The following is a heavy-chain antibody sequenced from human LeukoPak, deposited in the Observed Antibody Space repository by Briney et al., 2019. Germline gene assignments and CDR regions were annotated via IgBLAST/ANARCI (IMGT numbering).Heavy chain of an antibody. CDR2: ISYDGSNK. D-gene: IGHD6-19*01. CDR1: GFTFSSYA. J-gene: IGHJ4*02. CDR3: ARDFGGFIAVAAWSAYTFDY. Sequence: PGRSLRLSCAASGFTFSSYAMHRVRQAPGKGLEWVAVISYDGSNKYYADSVKGRFTISRDNSKNTLYLQMNSLRAEDTAVYYCARDFGGFIAVAAWSAYTFDYWSQGTLVTVSS. V-gene: IGHV3-30-3*01.